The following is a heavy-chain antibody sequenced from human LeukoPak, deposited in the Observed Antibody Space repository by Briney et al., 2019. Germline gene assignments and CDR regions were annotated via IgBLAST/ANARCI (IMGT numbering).Heavy chain of an antibody. J-gene: IGHJ3*02. CDR2: INSDGRTT. Sequence: PGGSLRLSCAASGLTFSSNWMHWVRQAPGKGLVWVSRINSDGRTTTYADSVKGRFTISRDNAKNTLYLQMNSLRAEDTAVYYCARVHSNIVATIRAGGTFDIWGQGTMVTVSS. V-gene: IGHV3-74*03. CDR1: GLTFSSNW. CDR3: ARVHSNIVATIRAGGTFDI. D-gene: IGHD5-12*01.